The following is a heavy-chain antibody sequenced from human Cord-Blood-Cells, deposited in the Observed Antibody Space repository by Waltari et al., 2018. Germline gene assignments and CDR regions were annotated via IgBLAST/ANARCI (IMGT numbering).Heavy chain of an antibody. D-gene: IGHD7-27*01. CDR2: IYHSGST. CDR1: GGSISSGGYS. V-gene: IGHV4-30-2*01. CDR3: ASLTGNWYFDL. J-gene: IGHJ2*01. Sequence: QLQLQESGSGLVKPSQTLSLTCAVSGGSISSGGYSWSWIRQPPGKGLEWIGYIYHSGSTYSNPSRKSRVTISVDRSKNQFSLKLSSVTAADTAVYYCASLTGNWYFDLWGRGTLVTVSS.